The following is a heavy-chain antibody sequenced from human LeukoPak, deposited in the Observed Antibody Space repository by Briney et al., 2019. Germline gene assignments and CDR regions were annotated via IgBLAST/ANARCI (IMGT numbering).Heavy chain of an antibody. Sequence: GGSLRLSCAASRFTFNSYAMSWVRQAPGKGLEWVSSISSSSSYIYYADSVKGRFTISRDNAKNSLYLQMNSLRAEDTAVYYCASGPAALFDYWGQGTLVTVSS. D-gene: IGHD2-2*01. J-gene: IGHJ4*02. V-gene: IGHV3-21*01. CDR1: RFTFNSYA. CDR2: ISSSSSYI. CDR3: ASGPAALFDY.